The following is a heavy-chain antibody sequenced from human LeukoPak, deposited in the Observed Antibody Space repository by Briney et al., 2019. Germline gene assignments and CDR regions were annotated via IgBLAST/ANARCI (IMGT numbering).Heavy chain of an antibody. CDR1: GFTFSSYV. J-gene: IGHJ5*02. CDR2: IYYSGST. V-gene: IGHV4-59*01. D-gene: IGHD3-22*01. Sequence: GSLRLSCAASGFTFSSYVMHWVRQAPGKGLEWIGHIYYSGSTNYNPSLKSRVTISVDTSKNQFSLKLSSVTAADTAVYYCARMSLHYYDSSGHYWYNWFDPWGQGTLVTVSS. CDR3: ARMSLHYYDSSGHYWYNWFDP.